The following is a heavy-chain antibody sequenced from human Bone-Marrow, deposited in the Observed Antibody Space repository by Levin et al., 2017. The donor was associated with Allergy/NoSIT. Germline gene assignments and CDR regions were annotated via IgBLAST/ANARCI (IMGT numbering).Heavy chain of an antibody. CDR2: IDINGGDT. D-gene: IGHD6-13*01. CDR3: AKDRGRATAGTVPFDY. Sequence: GGSLRLSCDASGFTFSNYDMSWVRQAPGKGLEWVSSIDINGGDTDYADSVKGRFTISRDNSKNTLYLQMNSLRAEDTAVYYCAKDRGRATAGTVPFDYWGQGTLVTVSS. J-gene: IGHJ4*02. CDR1: GFTFSNYD. V-gene: IGHV3-23*01.